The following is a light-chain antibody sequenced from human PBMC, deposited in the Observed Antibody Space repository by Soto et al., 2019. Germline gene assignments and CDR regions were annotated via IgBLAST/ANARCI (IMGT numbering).Light chain of an antibody. CDR2: GTS. J-gene: IGKJ2*01. V-gene: IGKV3-15*01. CDR3: KLNNNWWYI. CDR1: QSVGSN. Sequence: EIVMTQSPVTLSVSPGERAALSCRASQSVGSNFAWYQQRPGQAPRVLIYGTSTRATGVPARFSGSGSGTDSTLATNSLQPEEFAVYYFKLNNNWWYICGQGT.